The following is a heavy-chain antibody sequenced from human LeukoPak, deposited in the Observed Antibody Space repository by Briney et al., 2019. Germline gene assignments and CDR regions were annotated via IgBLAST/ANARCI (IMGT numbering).Heavy chain of an antibody. D-gene: IGHD2-2*01. CDR3: ARVCSSTSCHGGFDP. V-gene: IGHV4-59*12. J-gene: IGHJ5*02. Sequence: PSETLSLTCTLSGGSISSYYWSWIRQPPGRGREWIGYIYYSGSTNYNPSLKSRVTISVDTSKNQFSLKLSSVTAADTAVYYCARVCSSTSCHGGFDPWGQGTLVTVSS. CDR2: IYYSGST. CDR1: GGSISSYY.